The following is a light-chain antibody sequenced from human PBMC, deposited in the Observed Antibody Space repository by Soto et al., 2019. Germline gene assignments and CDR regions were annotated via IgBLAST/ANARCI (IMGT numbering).Light chain of an antibody. CDR2: GNS. CDR3: QSYDSSLSGSRV. J-gene: IGLJ1*01. Sequence: VLTQPPSVSGAPGQRVTISCTGSSSNIGAGYDVHWYQQLPGTAPKLLIYGNSNRPSGVPDRFSGSKSGTSASLAITGLQAEDEADYYCQSYDSSLSGSRVFGTGTKLTVL. V-gene: IGLV1-40*01. CDR1: SSNIGAGYD.